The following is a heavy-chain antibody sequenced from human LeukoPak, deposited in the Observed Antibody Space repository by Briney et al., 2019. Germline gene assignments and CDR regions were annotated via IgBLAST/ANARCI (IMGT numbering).Heavy chain of an antibody. V-gene: IGHV4-61*02. CDR2: IYSSGST. J-gene: IGHJ3*02. D-gene: IGHD3-3*01. CDR1: GGSISSSSYY. Sequence: PSETLSLTCTVSGGSISSSSYYWSWIRQPARKGLEWIGRIYSSGSTNYNPSLKSRVTISVDTSKNQFSLKLSSVTPADTAVYYCAREGNFWYAFDIWGQGTMVTVSS. CDR3: AREGNFWYAFDI.